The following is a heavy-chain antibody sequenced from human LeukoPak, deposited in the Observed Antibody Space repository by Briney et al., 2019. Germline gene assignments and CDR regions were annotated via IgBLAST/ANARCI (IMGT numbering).Heavy chain of an antibody. J-gene: IGHJ4*02. Sequence: GASVKVSCKASGYTFTSYDINWVRQATGQGLEWMGWMNPNSGNTGYAQKFQGRVTMTRNTSISTAYMELSSLRSEDTAVYYCARGLLDCSSTSCYRLDYWGQGTLVTVSS. CDR2: MNPNSGNT. CDR1: GYTFTSYD. V-gene: IGHV1-8*01. D-gene: IGHD2-2*01. CDR3: ARGLLDCSSTSCYRLDY.